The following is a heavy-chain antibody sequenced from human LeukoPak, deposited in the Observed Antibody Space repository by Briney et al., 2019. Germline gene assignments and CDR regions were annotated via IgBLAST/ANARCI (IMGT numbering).Heavy chain of an antibody. CDR2: INSDGTIT. D-gene: IGHD2-2*01. V-gene: IGHV3-74*01. Sequence: GGSLRLSCVASGFTLSNYWMHWVRHAPGKGLVWVSRINSDGTITRYADSVKGRFTISRDNAKNTLHLQMNSLRAEDTAVYYCAREGSSDFDYWGQGTLVTVSS. CDR1: GFTLSNYW. CDR3: AREGSSDFDY. J-gene: IGHJ4*02.